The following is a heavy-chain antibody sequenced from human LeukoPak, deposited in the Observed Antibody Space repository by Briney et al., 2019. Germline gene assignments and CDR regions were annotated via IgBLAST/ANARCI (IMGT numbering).Heavy chain of an antibody. J-gene: IGHJ6*02. Sequence: PGGSLRLSCAASGFTFDDYAMHWVRQAPGKGLEWVSGTSWNSGSIGYADSVKGRFTISRDNAKNSLYLQMNSLRAEDTALYYCAKDIWRYQLLYGMDVWGQGTTVTVSS. V-gene: IGHV3-9*01. D-gene: IGHD2-2*01. CDR3: AKDIWRYQLLYGMDV. CDR1: GFTFDDYA. CDR2: TSWNSGSI.